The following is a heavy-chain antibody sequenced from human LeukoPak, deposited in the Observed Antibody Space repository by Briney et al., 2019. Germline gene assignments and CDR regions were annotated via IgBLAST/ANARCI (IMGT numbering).Heavy chain of an antibody. CDR2: IYYSGST. V-gene: IGHV4-39*01. J-gene: IGHJ2*01. CDR3: VRSGGYCGTTTCHVEYFDL. CDR1: GGSTSSTTYY. Sequence: SETLSLTCTVPGGSTSSTTYYWGCIRQPPGKDLECIGSIYYSGSTYYTPSLKSRVTISVDTSKNQFSLKLSSVTAADTAVYYCVRSGGYCGTTTCHVEYFDLWRRGTLVTVSS. D-gene: IGHD2-2*01.